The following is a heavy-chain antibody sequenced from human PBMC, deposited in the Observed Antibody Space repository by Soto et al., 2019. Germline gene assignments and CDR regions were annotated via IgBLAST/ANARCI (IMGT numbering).Heavy chain of an antibody. J-gene: IGHJ4*02. CDR3: ARDRLDVVVPAAILAY. CDR2: ISYDGSNK. D-gene: IGHD2-2*02. V-gene: IGHV3-30-3*01. Sequence: LRLSCAASGFTFSSYAMHWVRQAPGKGLEWVAVISYDGSNKYYADSVKGRFTISRDNSKNTLYLQMNSLRVEDTAPYYCARDRLDVVVPAAILAYWGQGTLVTVSS. CDR1: GFTFSSYA.